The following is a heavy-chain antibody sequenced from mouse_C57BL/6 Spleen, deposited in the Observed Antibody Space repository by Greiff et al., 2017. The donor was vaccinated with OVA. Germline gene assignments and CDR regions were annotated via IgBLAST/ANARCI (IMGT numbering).Heavy chain of an antibody. J-gene: IGHJ2*01. D-gene: IGHD2-1*01. CDR2: IWSSGST. Sequence: VQLQQSGPGLVQPSQSLSITCTVSGFSLTSYGVHWVRQSPGKGLEWLGVIWSSGSTDYNAAFISRLSISKDNSKSQVFFKMNSLQADDTAIYYCARNSGGNSFDYWGQGTTLTVSS. CDR3: ARNSGGNSFDY. CDR1: GFSLTSYG. V-gene: IGHV2-2*01.